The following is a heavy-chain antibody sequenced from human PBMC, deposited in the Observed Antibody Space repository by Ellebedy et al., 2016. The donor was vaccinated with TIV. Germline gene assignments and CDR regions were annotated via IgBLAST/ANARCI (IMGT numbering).Heavy chain of an antibody. J-gene: IGHJ4*02. V-gene: IGHV3-23*01. D-gene: IGHD3-10*01. CDR2: ISGSGGST. CDR3: AKRGGYYGSGADY. CDR1: GFTFSSYS. Sequence: GGSLRLXXAASGFTFSSYSMNWVRQAPGKGLEWVSAISGSGGSTYYADSVKGRFTISRDNSKNTLYLQMNSLRAEDTAVYYCAKRGGYYGSGADYWGQGTLVTVSS.